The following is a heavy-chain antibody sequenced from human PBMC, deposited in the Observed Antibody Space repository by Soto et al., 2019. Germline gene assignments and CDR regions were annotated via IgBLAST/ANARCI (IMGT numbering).Heavy chain of an antibody. CDR2: IKSKTDGGTT. CDR1: GFTFSNAW. Sequence: EVQLVESGGGLVKPGGSLRLSCAASGFTFSNAWMSWVRQAPGKGLEWVGRIKSKTDGGTTDYAAPVKGRFTISRDDSKNTLYLKMNRWKTEATAVYYCTKDLGDGGGDIDYWGQGTLVTVSS. J-gene: IGHJ4*02. V-gene: IGHV3-15*01. D-gene: IGHD3-16*01. CDR3: TKDLGDGGGDIDY.